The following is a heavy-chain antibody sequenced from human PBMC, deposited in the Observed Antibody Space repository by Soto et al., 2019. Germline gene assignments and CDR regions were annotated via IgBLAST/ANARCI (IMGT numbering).Heavy chain of an antibody. CDR1: GFTFSSYA. J-gene: IGHJ4*02. Sequence: QVQVVESGGGVVQPGRSLRLSCAASGFTFSSYAMHWVRQAPGKGLEWVAVISYDGSNKNYADSVKGRFTISRDNSKNTLYLQMNSLRAEDTAVYYCARVPIPLSGTSGSYFDFWTQGTLVTVSS. D-gene: IGHD2-21*01. CDR3: ARVPIPLSGTSGSYFDF. V-gene: IGHV3-30-3*01. CDR2: ISYDGSNK.